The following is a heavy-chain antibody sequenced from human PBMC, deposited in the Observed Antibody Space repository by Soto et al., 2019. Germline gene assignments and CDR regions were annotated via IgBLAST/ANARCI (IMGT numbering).Heavy chain of an antibody. CDR2: ISYDGSNK. V-gene: IGHV3-30*09. CDR3: TTDSYSTMIEVLFDY. Sequence: HPGGSLRLSCAASGFTFSSYAMHWVRQAPGKGLEWVAVISYDGSNKYFAAPVRGRFAITRDDSRNMAYMQMNSLNTEDTAVYYCTTDSYSTMIEVLFDYWGHGTLVTVSS. J-gene: IGHJ4*01. CDR1: GFTFSSYA. D-gene: IGHD3-22*01.